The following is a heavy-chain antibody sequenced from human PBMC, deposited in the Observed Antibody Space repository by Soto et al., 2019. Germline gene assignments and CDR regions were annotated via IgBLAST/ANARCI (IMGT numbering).Heavy chain of an antibody. D-gene: IGHD2-15*01. J-gene: IGHJ4*02. CDR3: ATGFLGLCTGGNCPLDS. CDR2: IWYHGVDK. Sequence: QVQLVESGGGVVQPERSLRLSCAASGFTFSRQAMHWVRQAPGRGLEWVAVIWYHGVDKYYADSVKGRFTISRDNSKNTVYLQMNSLRGEDTAVYYCATGFLGLCTGGNCPLDSWGQGSLVTVSS. V-gene: IGHV3-33*01. CDR1: GFTFSRQA.